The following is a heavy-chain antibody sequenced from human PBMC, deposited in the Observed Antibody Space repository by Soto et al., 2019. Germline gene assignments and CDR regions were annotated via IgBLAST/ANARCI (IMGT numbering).Heavy chain of an antibody. D-gene: IGHD6-19*01. CDR1: GYPFPSFD. CDR2: MNPNSGHA. V-gene: IGHV1-8*01. Sequence: ASVKVSCNASGYPFPSFDINWLRQATGQGLEWMGWMNPNSGHAGYAEKFLGRVTMTINTSISTAYMELSGLRSDDTAVYYCARTTRSGYSGAWSPLDLWGQGTLVTVSS. CDR3: ARTTRSGYSGAWSPLDL. J-gene: IGHJ4*02.